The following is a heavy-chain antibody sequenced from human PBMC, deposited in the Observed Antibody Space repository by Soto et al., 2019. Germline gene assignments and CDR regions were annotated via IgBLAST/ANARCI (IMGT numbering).Heavy chain of an antibody. J-gene: IGHJ4*02. D-gene: IGHD3-10*01. CDR2: IYYSGTS. CDR3: ARHRKITMVRGVIDY. Sequence: PSETLSLTCTVSGGSMRTSAYYWGWIRQPPGKGLEWIGTIYYSGTSYHNPSLKSRVTISVDTSKNQFSLKLSSVTAADTAVYYCARHRKITMVRGVIDYWGQGTLVTVSS. CDR1: GGSMRTSAYY. V-gene: IGHV4-39*01.